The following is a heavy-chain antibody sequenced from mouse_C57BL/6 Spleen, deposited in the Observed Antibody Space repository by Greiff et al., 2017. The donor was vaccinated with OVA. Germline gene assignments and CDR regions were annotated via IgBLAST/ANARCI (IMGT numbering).Heavy chain of an antibody. D-gene: IGHD1-1*01. V-gene: IGHV5-4*01. CDR3: ARRDYYGSSPYFDY. CDR2: ISDGGSYT. Sequence: EVHLVESGGGLVKPGGSLKLSCAASGFTFSSYAMSWVRQTPEKRLEWVATISDGGSYTYYPDNVKGRFTISRDNAKNNLYLQMSHLKSEDTAMYYCARRDYYGSSPYFDYWGQGTTLTVSS. CDR1: GFTFSSYA. J-gene: IGHJ2*01.